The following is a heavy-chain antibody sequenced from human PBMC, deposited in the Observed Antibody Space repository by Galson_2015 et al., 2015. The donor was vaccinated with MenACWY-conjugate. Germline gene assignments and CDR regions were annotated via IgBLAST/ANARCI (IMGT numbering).Heavy chain of an antibody. D-gene: IGHD6-13*01. Sequence: CAISGDSVASNSAAWNWIRQSPSRGLERLGRTYYRSKWYNDYAVSVKSRITINPDTSKNQFSLQLNSVTPEVTAVYYCATGPVAAAGLYHFDYWGQGTLVTVSS. V-gene: IGHV6-1*01. CDR1: GDSVASNSAA. CDR2: TYYRSKWYN. J-gene: IGHJ4*02. CDR3: ATGPVAAAGLYHFDY.